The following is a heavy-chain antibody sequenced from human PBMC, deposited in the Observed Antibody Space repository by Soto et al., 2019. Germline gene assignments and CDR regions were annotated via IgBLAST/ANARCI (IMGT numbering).Heavy chain of an antibody. CDR3: ARDLYSSTRGGYYYYYGMDV. V-gene: IGHV3-33*01. CDR2: IWYDGSNK. CDR1: GFTFSSYG. D-gene: IGHD2-2*01. J-gene: IGHJ6*02. Sequence: GGSLRLSCAASGFTFSSYGMHWVRQAPGKGLEWVAVIWYDGSNKYYADSVKGRFTISRDNSKNTLYLQMNSLRAEDTAVYYYARDLYSSTRGGYYYYYGMDVWGQGTTVTVSS.